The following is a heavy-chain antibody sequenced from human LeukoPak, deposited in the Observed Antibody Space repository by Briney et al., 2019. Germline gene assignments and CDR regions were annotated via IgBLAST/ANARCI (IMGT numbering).Heavy chain of an antibody. J-gene: IGHJ5*02. Sequence: ASVKVSGKTSGYTFTGYYMHWVRQAPGQGLEWMGWINPNNAGTNYAQKFQGRVTMTRDTSISTGYMELNTLRSDDTAVYYCARAISGNYYPFDPWGQGTLVTVSS. V-gene: IGHV1-2*02. D-gene: IGHD1-26*01. CDR1: GYTFTGYY. CDR2: INPNNAGT. CDR3: ARAISGNYYPFDP.